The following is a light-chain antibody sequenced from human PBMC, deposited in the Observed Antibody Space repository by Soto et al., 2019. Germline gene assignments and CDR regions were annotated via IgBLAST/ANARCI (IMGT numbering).Light chain of an antibody. J-gene: IGKJ2*01. Sequence: EVVLTQSPGILSLSPGERATITCRASQSFTSGYLAWYQQKPGQAPSLLFYGATARATGISDRFSGSGSGTEYTLTISRLEPEDLGVYYCQQYCTSPYAFGQGTKLEIK. CDR3: QQYCTSPYA. V-gene: IGKV3-20*01. CDR2: GAT. CDR1: QSFTSGY.